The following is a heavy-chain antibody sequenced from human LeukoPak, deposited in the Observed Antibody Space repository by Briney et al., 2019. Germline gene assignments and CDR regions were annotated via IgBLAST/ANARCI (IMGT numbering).Heavy chain of an antibody. J-gene: IGHJ6*02. V-gene: IGHV1-69*04. CDR3: ARDPSDYDFWTGTYYFSGLDV. CDR1: GGTFSSYA. CDR2: IIPIFGIA. Sequence: PVKLSCKASGGTFSSYAISWVRQAPGQGLEWMGRIIPIFGIANYAKKFQARVTITADKSTSTAYMELSSLRSDDTAVYYCARDPSDYDFWTGTYYFSGLDVWGQGTSVTVSS. D-gene: IGHD3-3*01.